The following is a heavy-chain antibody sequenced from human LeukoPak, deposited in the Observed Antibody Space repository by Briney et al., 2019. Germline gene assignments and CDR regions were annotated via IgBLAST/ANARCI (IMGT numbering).Heavy chain of an antibody. CDR3: AIGGFGELGSRFDP. J-gene: IGHJ5*02. CDR2: IYYSGST. D-gene: IGHD3-10*01. Sequence: PSQTLSLTCTVSGGSISSGDYYWSWIRQPPGKGLEWIGYIYYSGSTYYNPSLKSRVTISVDTSKNQFSLKLSSVTAADTAVYYCAIGGFGELGSRFDPRGQGTLVTVSS. V-gene: IGHV4-30-4*01. CDR1: GGSISSGDYY.